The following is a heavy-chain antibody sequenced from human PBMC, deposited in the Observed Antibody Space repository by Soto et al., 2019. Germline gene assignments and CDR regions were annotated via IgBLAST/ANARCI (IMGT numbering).Heavy chain of an antibody. CDR2: INPSGGST. D-gene: IGHD1-1*01. V-gene: IGHV1-46*01. CDR1: GYTFTSYY. CDR3: ARDYTATTGHPDY. Sequence: ASVKVSCKASGYTFTSYYMHWVRQAPGQGLEWMGIINPSGGSTRYAQKFQGRVTITRDTSASTAYMELSSLKSEDTAVHYCARDYTATTGHPDYWGQGTLVTVSS. J-gene: IGHJ4*02.